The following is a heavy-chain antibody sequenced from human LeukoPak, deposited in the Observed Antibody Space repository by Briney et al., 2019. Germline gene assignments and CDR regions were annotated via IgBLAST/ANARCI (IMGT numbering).Heavy chain of an antibody. Sequence: ASVKVSCKASGYTFTSYDINWVRQATGQGLEWMGWMNPNSGNTGYAQKFQGRVTMTRNTSISTAYMELNSLRAEDTAVYYCARVPRWRLGPYFDYWGQGTLVTVSS. V-gene: IGHV1-8*01. J-gene: IGHJ4*02. CDR1: GYTFTSYD. CDR2: MNPNSGNT. D-gene: IGHD4-23*01. CDR3: ARVPRWRLGPYFDY.